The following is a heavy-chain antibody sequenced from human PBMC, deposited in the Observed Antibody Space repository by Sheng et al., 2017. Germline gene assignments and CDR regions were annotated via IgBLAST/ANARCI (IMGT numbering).Heavy chain of an antibody. J-gene: IGHJ6*02. D-gene: IGHD1-7*01. CDR3: ARLVRAKIKRLVGWNYIPRYYYYYYGMDV. Sequence: QVQLQQWGAGLLKPSETLSLTCAVYGGSFSGYYWSWIRQPPGKGLEWIGEINHSGSTNYNPSLKSRVTISVDTSKNQFSLKLSSVTAADTAVYYCARLVRAKIKRLVGWNYIPRYYYYYYGMDVWGQGTTVT. CDR1: GGSFSGYY. V-gene: IGHV4-34*01. CDR2: INHSGST.